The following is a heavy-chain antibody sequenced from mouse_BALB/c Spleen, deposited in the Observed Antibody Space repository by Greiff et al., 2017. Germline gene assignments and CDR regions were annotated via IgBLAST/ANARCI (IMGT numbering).Heavy chain of an antibody. D-gene: IGHD1-1*01. Sequence: EVKLMESGGGLVKPGGSLKLSCAASGFTFSSYAMSWVRQSPEKRLEWVAEISSGGSYTYYPDTVTGRFTISRDNAKNTLYLEMSSLRSEDTAMYYCARITTVEDAMDYWGQGTSVTVSS. J-gene: IGHJ4*01. V-gene: IGHV5-9-4*01. CDR1: GFTFSSYA. CDR2: ISSGGSYT. CDR3: ARITTVEDAMDY.